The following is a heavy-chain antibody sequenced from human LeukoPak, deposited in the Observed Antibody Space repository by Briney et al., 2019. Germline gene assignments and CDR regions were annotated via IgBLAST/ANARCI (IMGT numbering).Heavy chain of an antibody. CDR1: GFTFSSYG. V-gene: IGHV3-30*03. D-gene: IGHD3-3*01. CDR2: ISYDGSNK. CDR3: ARGPTVVKAYYDFWSGYLAFDI. Sequence: PGRSLRLSCAASGFTFSSYGMHWVRQAPGKGLEWVAVISYDGSNKYYADSVKGRFTISRDNSKNTLYLQMNSLRAEDTAVYYCARGPTVVKAYYDFWSGYLAFDIWGQGTMVTVSS. J-gene: IGHJ3*02.